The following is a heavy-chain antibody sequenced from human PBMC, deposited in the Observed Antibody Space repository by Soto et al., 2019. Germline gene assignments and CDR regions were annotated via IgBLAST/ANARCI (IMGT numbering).Heavy chain of an antibody. CDR3: ARGDSWRLDL. CDR1: GDSITSSAW. J-gene: IGHJ5*02. CDR2: IHLGGTT. V-gene: IGHV4-4*02. Sequence: QVQLQESGPGLVKPSGTLSLTCAVSGDSITSSAWWSCVRQPPGKGLEWIGEIHLGGTTNYNPSLKGPVTISVDKSKNQFALILNSVTAADTAIYYCARGDSWRLDLWGQGTLVTVSS. D-gene: IGHD2-15*01.